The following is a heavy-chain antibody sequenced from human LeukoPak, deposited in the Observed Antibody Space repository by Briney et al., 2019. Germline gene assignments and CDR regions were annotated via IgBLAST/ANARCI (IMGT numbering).Heavy chain of an antibody. J-gene: IGHJ4*02. D-gene: IGHD4-17*01. CDR3: ARVRAGYGDYDY. V-gene: IGHV3-64*01. Sequence: PGGSLRLSCAASGFTFSSYAMHWVRQAPGKGLEYVSAISSNGGSTYYANSVKGRFTIPRDNSKNTLYLQMGSLRAEDMAVYYCARVRAGYGDYDYWGQGTLVTVSS. CDR2: ISSNGGST. CDR1: GFTFSSYA.